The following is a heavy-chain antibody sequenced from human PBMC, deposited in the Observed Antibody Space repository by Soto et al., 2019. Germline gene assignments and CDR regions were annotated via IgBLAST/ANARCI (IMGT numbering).Heavy chain of an antibody. J-gene: IGHJ5*02. CDR1: GGTFSSYA. D-gene: IGHD1-26*01. V-gene: IGHV1-69*06. CDR2: IIPIFGTA. Sequence: ASVKVSCKASGGTFSSYAISWVRQAPGQGLEWMGGIIPIFGTANYAQKFQGRVTITADKSTSTAYMELSSLRSEDTAVYYCARRELLNSNWFDPWGQGTLVTSPQ. CDR3: ARRELLNSNWFDP.